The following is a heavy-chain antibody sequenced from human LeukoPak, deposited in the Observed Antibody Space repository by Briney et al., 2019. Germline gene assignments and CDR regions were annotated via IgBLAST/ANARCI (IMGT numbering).Heavy chain of an antibody. CDR3: ASLTRTHWYYYGSGSYVDY. CDR2: IYYSGST. CDR1: GGSISSSSYY. Sequence: SETLSLTCTVSGGSISSSSYYWGWIRQPPGKGLEWIGSIYYSGSTYYNPSLKSRVTISVDTSKNQFSLKLSSVTAADTAVYYCASLTRTHWYYYGSGSYVDYWGQGTLVTVSS. D-gene: IGHD3-10*01. J-gene: IGHJ4*02. V-gene: IGHV4-39*07.